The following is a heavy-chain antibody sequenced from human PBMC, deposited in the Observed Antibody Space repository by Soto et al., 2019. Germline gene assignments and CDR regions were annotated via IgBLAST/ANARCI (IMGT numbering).Heavy chain of an antibody. Sequence: PGGSLRLSCAASGFTFSSYAMSWVRQAPGMGLELFSVICGSGGSTYYADSVKGRFTISGDNSKNTLYLQMNSLRAEDTAVYYCAKDPLSWYSKTMDDYWGQGTLVTVSS. CDR2: ICGSGGST. V-gene: IGHV3-23*01. CDR3: AKDPLSWYSKTMDDY. D-gene: IGHD6-13*01. CDR1: GFTFSSYA. J-gene: IGHJ4*02.